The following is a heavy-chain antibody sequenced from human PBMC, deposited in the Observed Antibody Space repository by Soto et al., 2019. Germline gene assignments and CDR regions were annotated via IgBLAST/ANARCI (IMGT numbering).Heavy chain of an antibody. CDR3: ARDGITGTATLDY. J-gene: IGHJ4*02. Sequence: ASVKVSCKASGYTFTTYAIHWVHQAPGQRLEWMGWINAGHGNTKYSQNFQGRVTITRDTSASTAYMELSSLRSEDTAVYYCARDGITGTATLDYWGQGTLVTVSS. D-gene: IGHD1-20*01. CDR1: GYTFTTYA. CDR2: INAGHGNT. V-gene: IGHV1-3*01.